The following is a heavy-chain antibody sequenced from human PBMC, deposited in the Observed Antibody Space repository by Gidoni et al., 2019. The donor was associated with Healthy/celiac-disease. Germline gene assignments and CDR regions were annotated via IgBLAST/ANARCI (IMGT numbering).Heavy chain of an antibody. Sequence: QVQLQESGPGLVKPSETLSLTCTVSGGSISSYSWSWIRQPPGKGLEWIGYIYYSGSTNYNPSLKSRVTISVDTSKNQFSLKLSSVTAADTAVYYCARDWAQLDHYYMDVWGKGTTVTVSS. V-gene: IGHV4-59*01. CDR3: ARDWAQLDHYYMDV. J-gene: IGHJ6*03. CDR2: IYYSGST. D-gene: IGHD6-13*01. CDR1: GGSISSYS.